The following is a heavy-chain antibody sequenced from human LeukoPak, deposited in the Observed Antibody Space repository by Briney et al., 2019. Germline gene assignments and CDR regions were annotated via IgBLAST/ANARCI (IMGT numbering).Heavy chain of an antibody. J-gene: IGHJ3*02. V-gene: IGHV3-9*01. CDR1: GFTFDDYA. Sequence: GGSLRLSCAASGFTFDDYAMHWVRQAPGKGLEWVSGISWNSGSIGYADSVKGRFTISRDNAKNSLYLQMNSLRAEDTALYYCAKDIGYCSGGSCGAFDIWGQGTMVTVSS. CDR3: AKDIGYCSGGSCGAFDI. CDR2: ISWNSGSI. D-gene: IGHD2-15*01.